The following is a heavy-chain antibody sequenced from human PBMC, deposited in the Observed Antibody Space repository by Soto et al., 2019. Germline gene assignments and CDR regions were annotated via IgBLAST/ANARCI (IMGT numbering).Heavy chain of an antibody. V-gene: IGHV3-23*01. CDR1: GFRLSDSA. Sequence: EVQLLESGGGLVQPGGSLRLSCAASGFRLSDSAVSWVRQAPGKGLEWVSSLTVTGDSAFYSDSVKGRFTISRDISKSTLYLQMNSLRAKDTAVYYCAKNGCSSPACYPYYYYVDVWGRGTTVTVSS. CDR3: AKNGCSSPACYPYYYYVDV. CDR2: LTVTGDSA. D-gene: IGHD2-15*01. J-gene: IGHJ6*03.